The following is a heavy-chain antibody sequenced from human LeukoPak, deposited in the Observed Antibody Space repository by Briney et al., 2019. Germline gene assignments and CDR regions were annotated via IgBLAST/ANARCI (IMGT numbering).Heavy chain of an antibody. Sequence: GASVKVSCKASGYTFTGYYMHWVRQAPGQGLEWMGWINPNSGGTNYAQKFQGRVTMARDTSISTAYMELSRLRSDDTAVYYCARATYYDFWSGYWGYWGQGTLVTVSS. CDR2: INPNSGGT. V-gene: IGHV1-2*02. CDR1: GYTFTGYY. J-gene: IGHJ4*02. CDR3: ARATYYDFWSGYWGY. D-gene: IGHD3-3*01.